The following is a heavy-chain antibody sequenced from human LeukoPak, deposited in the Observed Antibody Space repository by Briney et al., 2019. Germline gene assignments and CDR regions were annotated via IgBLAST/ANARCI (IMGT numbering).Heavy chain of an antibody. CDR1: GGSISSYY. D-gene: IGHD3-10*01. CDR2: IYYSGST. J-gene: IGHJ3*02. Sequence: SETLSLTCTVSGGSISSYYWSWIRKPPGKGLEWIGYIYYSGSTNYNPSLKSRVTISVDTSKNQFSLKLSSVTAADTAVYYCARHTYYYGSGSYLYAFDIWGQGTMVTVSS. V-gene: IGHV4-59*08. CDR3: ARHTYYYGSGSYLYAFDI.